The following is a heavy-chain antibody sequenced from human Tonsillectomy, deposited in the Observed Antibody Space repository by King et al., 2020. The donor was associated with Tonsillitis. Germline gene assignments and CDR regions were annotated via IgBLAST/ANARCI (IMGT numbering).Heavy chain of an antibody. V-gene: IGHV3-23*04. J-gene: IGHJ4*02. CDR1: GFTFSSYA. CDR2: ISGSGGST. CDR3: ARETTVTTSNDY. Sequence: VQLVESGGGLVQPGGSLRLSCAASGFTFSSYAMSWVRQAPGKGLEWVSAISGSGGSTYYADSVKGRFTISRDNSKNTLYPQMNSLSAEDTAVYYCARETTVTTSNDYWGQGTLVTVSS. D-gene: IGHD4-11*01.